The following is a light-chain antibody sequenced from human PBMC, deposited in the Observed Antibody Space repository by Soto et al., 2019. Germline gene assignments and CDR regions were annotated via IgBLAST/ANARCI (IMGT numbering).Light chain of an antibody. J-gene: IGLJ1*01. V-gene: IGLV2-14*03. CDR2: DVS. CDR3: SSFTSSDTDV. CDR1: SSDVGFSNY. Sequence: QSALTQPASVSGSPGQSITISCTGTSSDVGFSNYIFWYQQHPGKAPKLIISDVSNRPSGVSNRFSGSKSANTASLTISGLQAEDEADYYCSSFTSSDTDVFGSGTKVTVL.